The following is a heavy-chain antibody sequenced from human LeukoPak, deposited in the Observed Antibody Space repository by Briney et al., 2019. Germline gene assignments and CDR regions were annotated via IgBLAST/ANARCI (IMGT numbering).Heavy chain of an antibody. J-gene: IGHJ4*02. Sequence: SETLSLTCTVYGGSISSYYWSWIRQPPGKGLEWIGYMYYSGSTNYKPSLKSRVTISVDTSKNQFSLKLTSVTAADTAVYYRARGGGSFDYWGQGTLVTVSS. CDR3: ARGGGSFDY. CDR1: GGSISSYY. V-gene: IGHV4-59*01. D-gene: IGHD3-16*01. CDR2: MYYSGST.